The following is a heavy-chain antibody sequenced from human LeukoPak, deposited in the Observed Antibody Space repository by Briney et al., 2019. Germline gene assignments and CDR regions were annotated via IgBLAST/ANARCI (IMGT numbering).Heavy chain of an antibody. V-gene: IGHV3-7*01. CDR1: GFTFSNYW. Sequence: GGSLRLSCAASGFTFSNYWMSWVRQAPGKGLEWVANIKQDGSEEYYVDSVKGRFTISRDNDKNSLYLQMNSLRAEDAAVYYCASGGQLGYWGQGTLVTVSS. J-gene: IGHJ4*02. CDR3: ASGGQLGY. D-gene: IGHD6-13*01. CDR2: IKQDGSEE.